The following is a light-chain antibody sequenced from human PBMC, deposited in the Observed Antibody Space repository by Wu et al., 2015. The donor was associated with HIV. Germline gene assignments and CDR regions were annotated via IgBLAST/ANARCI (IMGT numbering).Light chain of an antibody. CDR1: QSVSFW. CDR2: KAS. Sequence: DIQMTQSPSTLSASVGDTVTITCRASQSVSFWLAWHQQKPGKAPKVLIYKASTLETGVPARFSGSRSGTEFTLTISNLQPEDSATYYCQEYDDYTWTFGQGTKVEIK. J-gene: IGKJ1*01. V-gene: IGKV1-5*03. CDR3: QEYDDYTWT.